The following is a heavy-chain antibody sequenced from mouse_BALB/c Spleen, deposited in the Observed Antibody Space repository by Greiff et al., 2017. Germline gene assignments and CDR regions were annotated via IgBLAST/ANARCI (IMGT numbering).Heavy chain of an antibody. Sequence: QVTLKVSGPGILQPSQTLSLTCSFSGFSLSTSGMGVSWIRQPSGKGLEWLAHIYWDDDKRYNPSLKSRLTISKDTSSNQVFLKITSVDTADTATYYCARIYYDYDAYWGQGTLVTVSA. J-gene: IGHJ3*01. V-gene: IGHV8-12*01. CDR1: GFSLSTSGMG. CDR2: IYWDDDK. D-gene: IGHD2-4*01. CDR3: ARIYYDYDAY.